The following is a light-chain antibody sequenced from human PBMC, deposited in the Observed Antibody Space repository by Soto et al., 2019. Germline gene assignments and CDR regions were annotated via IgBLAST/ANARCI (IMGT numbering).Light chain of an antibody. CDR1: SSNIGESF. Sequence: QSVLTQPPSVSAAPGQKVTISCSGSSSNIGESFVSWYQQLPGTAPKLLIYDSNKRPSGIPDRFSGSQTGTSATLAITGLQTGDEADYYCGTWDSGLNAGVFGGGTKLTFL. J-gene: IGLJ2*01. CDR3: GTWDSGLNAGV. CDR2: DSN. V-gene: IGLV1-51*01.